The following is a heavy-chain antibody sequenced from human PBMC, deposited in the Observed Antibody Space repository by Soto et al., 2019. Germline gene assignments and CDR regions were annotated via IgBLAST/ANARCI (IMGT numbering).Heavy chain of an antibody. J-gene: IGHJ4*02. V-gene: IGHV4-31*03. CDR2: IYYSGST. Sequence: QVQLQESGPGLVKPSQTLSLTCTVSGGSISSGGYYWSWIRQHPGKGLEWIGYIYYSGSTYYNPSLKSGVTISVDTSKNQCSRKLSSVTAADTAVYYCARADSGYDFDYWGQGTLVTVSS. CDR3: ARADSGYDFDY. D-gene: IGHD5-12*01. CDR1: GGSISSGGYY.